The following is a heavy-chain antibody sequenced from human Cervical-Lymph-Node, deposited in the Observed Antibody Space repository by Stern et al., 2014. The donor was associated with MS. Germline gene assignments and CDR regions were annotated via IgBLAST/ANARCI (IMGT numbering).Heavy chain of an antibody. J-gene: IGHJ4*02. CDR3: ASRGNIYGWVY. CDR1: GFAFSSCT. Sequence: EVQLVESGGGLVQPGGSLRLSCAASGFAFSSCTMNWVRQAPGKGLEWVSYISSSISSIYYADSVRGRFTISRDNAKNLLYLQMNSLRDEDTAVYYCASRGNIYGWVYWGQGTLVTVSS. V-gene: IGHV3-48*02. CDR2: ISSSISSI. D-gene: IGHD5-18*01.